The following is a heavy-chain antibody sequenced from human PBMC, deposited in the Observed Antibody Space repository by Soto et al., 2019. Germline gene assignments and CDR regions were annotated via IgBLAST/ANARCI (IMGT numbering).Heavy chain of an antibody. CDR3: ARSYYDFWSGYCPSPGFDP. V-gene: IGHV1-18*01. J-gene: IGHJ5*02. CDR2: ISAYNGNT. CDR1: GYTFTSYG. D-gene: IGHD3-3*01. Sequence: ASVKVSCKASGYTFTSYGISWVRQAPGQGLEWMGWISAYNGNTNYAQKLQGRVTMTTDTSTSTAYMELRSLRSDDTAVYYCARSYYDFWSGYCPSPGFDPWGQGTQVTVSS.